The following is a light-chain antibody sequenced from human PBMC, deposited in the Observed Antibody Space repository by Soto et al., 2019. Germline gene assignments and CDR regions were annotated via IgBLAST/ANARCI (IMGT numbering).Light chain of an antibody. V-gene: IGKV3-20*01. CDR3: QQYGSAPYT. CDR2: GAS. J-gene: IGKJ2*01. Sequence: EIVLTQSPGTLSLSPGERATLSCRASQRVSSSYLAWHQQKPGQAPRLLIYGASSRATGIPDRLSGNGSGTDFTLTISRLEPEDFAVYYCQQYGSAPYTFGQGTKLKIK. CDR1: QRVSSSY.